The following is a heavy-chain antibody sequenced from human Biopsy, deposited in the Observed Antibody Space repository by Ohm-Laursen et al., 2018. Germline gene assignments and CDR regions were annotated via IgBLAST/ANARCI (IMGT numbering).Heavy chain of an antibody. D-gene: IGHD7-27*01. Sequence: GTLSLTCTVSGGSISSYYWSWIRQPPGKGLECIGYIYYSGSTNYSPSLKSRVTMSVDTSKNQFSLKLSSVTAADTAVYYCARLWGGYHFHSMDVWGQGTTVTVSS. CDR2: IYYSGST. V-gene: IGHV4-59*08. J-gene: IGHJ6*02. CDR1: GGSISSYY. CDR3: ARLWGGYHFHSMDV.